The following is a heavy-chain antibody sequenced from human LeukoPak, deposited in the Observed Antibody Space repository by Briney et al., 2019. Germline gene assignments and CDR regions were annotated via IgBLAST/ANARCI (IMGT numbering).Heavy chain of an antibody. D-gene: IGHD3-10*01. CDR1: GFTFSSYG. J-gene: IGHJ4*02. CDR2: INGENGNT. V-gene: IGHV1-3*03. Sequence: GGSLRLSCAASGFTFSSYGMHWVRQAPGQRLEWMGWINGENGNTKYSQELRGRVTFTSDSSATTVYMELSSLRSEDVAVYYCAREVSSVGANYFDYWGRGTLVTVSS. CDR3: AREVSSVGANYFDY.